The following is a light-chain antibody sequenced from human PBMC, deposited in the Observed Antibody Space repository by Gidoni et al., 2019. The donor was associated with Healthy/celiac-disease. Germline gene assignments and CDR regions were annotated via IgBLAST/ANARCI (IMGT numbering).Light chain of an antibody. V-gene: IGKV3-15*01. Sequence: EMAMTQSPATLAVSTGERATLSCRASQSVSSNLAWYQQKPGQAPRLLIYGASTRATGIPARFSGSGSGTEFTLTISSLQSEDFAVYYCQQYNNWPPLFGPGTKVDIK. CDR2: GAS. CDR3: QQYNNWPPL. CDR1: QSVSSN. J-gene: IGKJ3*01.